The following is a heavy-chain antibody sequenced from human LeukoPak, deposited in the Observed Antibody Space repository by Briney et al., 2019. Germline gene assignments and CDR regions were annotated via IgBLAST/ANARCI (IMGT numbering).Heavy chain of an antibody. Sequence: GASVKVSCKASGYTFTNFGISWVRQAPGQGLEWMGIINPSGGSTSYAQKFQGRVTMTRDTSTSTVYMELSSLRSEDTAVYYCARDHRRVGSGDYWGQGTLVTVSS. CDR1: GYTFTNFG. V-gene: IGHV1-46*01. CDR2: INPSGGST. D-gene: IGHD3-10*01. CDR3: ARDHRRVGSGDY. J-gene: IGHJ4*02.